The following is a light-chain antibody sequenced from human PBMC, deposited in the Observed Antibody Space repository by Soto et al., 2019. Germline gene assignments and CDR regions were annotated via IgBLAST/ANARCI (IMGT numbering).Light chain of an antibody. CDR3: NSYTTSSTVV. J-gene: IGLJ2*01. V-gene: IGLV2-14*01. CDR2: HVS. CDR1: SSDVSAYNY. Sequence: QSVLTQPASVSGSPGQSITISCTGTSSDVSAYNYVSWYQQYPGKAPKLMIYHVSNRPSGVSNRFSGSKSGNTASLTISGLQAEDEADYYCNSYTTSSTVVFGGGTKVTVL.